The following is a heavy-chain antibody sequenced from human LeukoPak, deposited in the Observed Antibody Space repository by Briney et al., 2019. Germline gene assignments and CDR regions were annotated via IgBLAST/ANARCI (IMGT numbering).Heavy chain of an antibody. CDR3: AFSGSYLRTVDY. Sequence: GGSLRLSCAASGFTFSSYAMSWVRQAPGKGLEWVTAISGSGGSTYYADSVKGRFTISRDNSKNTLYLQMNSLRAEDTAVYYCAFSGSYLRTVDYWGQGTLVTVSS. D-gene: IGHD1-26*01. CDR2: ISGSGGST. CDR1: GFTFSSYA. V-gene: IGHV3-23*01. J-gene: IGHJ4*02.